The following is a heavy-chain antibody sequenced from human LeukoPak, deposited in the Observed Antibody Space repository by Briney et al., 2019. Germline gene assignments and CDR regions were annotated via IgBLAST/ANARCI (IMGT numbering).Heavy chain of an antibody. CDR1: GGSISSGGYS. V-gene: IGHV4-30-2*01. CDR2: IYHSGST. CDR3: ASGRVVIYGMDV. J-gene: IGHJ6*02. D-gene: IGHD3-3*01. Sequence: NPSETLSLTCAVSGGSISSGGYSWSWIRQPPGKGLEWIGYIYHSGSTYYNPSLKSRVTISVDRSKNQFSLKLSSVTAADTAVYYCASGRVVIYGMDVWGQGTTVTVSS.